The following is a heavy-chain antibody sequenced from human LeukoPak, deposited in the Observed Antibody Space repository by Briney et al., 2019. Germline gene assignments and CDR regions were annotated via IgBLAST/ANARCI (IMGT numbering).Heavy chain of an antibody. D-gene: IGHD2-21*01. Sequence: PGRSLRLSCAASGFTFSTYFMHWVRQAPGKGLEWVADIASEGSHTFYVESVKGRFTISRGNSKNTLYLQMNSLRAEDTAVYFCARERQDTILHSGAFDIWGQGTMVTVSS. V-gene: IGHV3-30-3*01. J-gene: IGHJ3*02. CDR1: GFTFSTYF. CDR2: IASEGSHT. CDR3: ARERQDTILHSGAFDI.